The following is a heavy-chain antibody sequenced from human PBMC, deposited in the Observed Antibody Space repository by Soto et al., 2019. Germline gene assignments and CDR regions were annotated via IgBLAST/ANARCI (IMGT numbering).Heavy chain of an antibody. D-gene: IGHD1-26*01. CDR3: ARASPPPRE. V-gene: IGHV1-18*01. CDR2: ISAYNGNT. CDR1: GYTFTSYH. J-gene: IGHJ4*02. Sequence: QVQLVQSGAEVKKPGASVKVSCKASGYTFTSYHITWVRQAPGQGLEWMGWISAYNGNTNYAQKPQGRVTMTTDTSPSTAYMQLRSPRSHDTAVYYRARASPPPREWGQGTLVTVSS.